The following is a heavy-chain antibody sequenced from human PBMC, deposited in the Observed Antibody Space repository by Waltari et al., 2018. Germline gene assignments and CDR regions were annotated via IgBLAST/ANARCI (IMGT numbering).Heavy chain of an antibody. CDR3: ATVPRVSFDI. V-gene: IGHV1-24*01. D-gene: IGHD3-16*01. CDR2: AEPEDAET. CDR1: GYTFTRYD. Sequence: QVQLVQSGAEVRKPGASVRVSCRACGYTFTRYDINWMRQAPGKGLAWMGGAEPEDAETNYAQKLQGTVTMTADTYTATAHMERRSLRAEETAVDSGATVPRVSFDIWGQGTMVTVSS. J-gene: IGHJ3*02.